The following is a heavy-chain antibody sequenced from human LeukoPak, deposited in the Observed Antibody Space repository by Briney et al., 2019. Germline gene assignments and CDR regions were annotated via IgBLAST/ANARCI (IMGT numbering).Heavy chain of an antibody. J-gene: IGHJ4*02. D-gene: IGHD6-6*01. CDR1: GFTFSSYA. CDR3: AKDGLEYSSSPREYYFDY. V-gene: IGHV3-23*01. Sequence: GGSLRLSCAASGFTFSSYAMSWVRQAPGKGLEWVSAISGSGGSTYYTDSVKGRFTISRDNSKNTLYLRMNSLRAEDTAVYYCAKDGLEYSSSPREYYFDYWGQGTLVTVSS. CDR2: ISGSGGST.